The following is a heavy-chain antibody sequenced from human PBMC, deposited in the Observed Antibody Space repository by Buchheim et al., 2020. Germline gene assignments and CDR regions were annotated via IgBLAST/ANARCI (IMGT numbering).Heavy chain of an antibody. D-gene: IGHD5-18*01. CDR3: ARDKSAYTYGQNYYGMDV. V-gene: IGHV3-21*01. CDR1: GFTFSAYS. J-gene: IGHJ6*02. Sequence: EVQLVESGGGLVKPGGSLRLSCSISGFTFSAYSMNWVRQAPGKGLEWVSSIGGDSSFSQYADSVRGRFTIPRDNANNSLYLEMTSLRAEDTALYYCARDKSAYTYGQNYYGMDVWGQGTT. CDR2: IGGDSSFS.